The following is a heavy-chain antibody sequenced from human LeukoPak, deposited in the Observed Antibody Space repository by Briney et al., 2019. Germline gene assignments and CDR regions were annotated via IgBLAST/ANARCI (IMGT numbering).Heavy chain of an antibody. Sequence: GESLKISCKGSGYSFTSYWIGWVRQMPGKGLEWMGIIYPGDSDTRYSPSFQGQFTISADKSISTAYLQWSSLKASDTAMYYCARQPHYYDSSGRLYYFDYWGQGTLVTVSS. V-gene: IGHV5-51*01. D-gene: IGHD3-22*01. CDR1: GYSFTSYW. CDR2: IYPGDSDT. CDR3: ARQPHYYDSSGRLYYFDY. J-gene: IGHJ4*02.